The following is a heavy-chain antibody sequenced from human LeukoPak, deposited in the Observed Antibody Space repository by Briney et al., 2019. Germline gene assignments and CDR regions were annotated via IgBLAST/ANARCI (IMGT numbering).Heavy chain of an antibody. CDR3: ARVVSSDFVRFGELPSLYYYYYGMDV. D-gene: IGHD3-10*01. CDR2: ISAYNGNT. Sequence: ASVKVSCKASGYTFTSYGISWVRQAPGQGLEWMGWISAYNGNTNYAQKLQGRVTMTTDTSTSTAYMELRSLRSDDTAVYYCARVVSSDFVRFGELPSLYYYYYGMDVWGKGTTVTVSS. V-gene: IGHV1-18*04. CDR1: GYTFTSYG. J-gene: IGHJ6*04.